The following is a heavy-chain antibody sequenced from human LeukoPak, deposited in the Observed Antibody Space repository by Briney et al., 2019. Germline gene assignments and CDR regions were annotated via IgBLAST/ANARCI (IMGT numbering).Heavy chain of an antibody. V-gene: IGHV3-49*04. Sequence: GGSLRLSCAASGFTFSSYSMNWVRQAPGKGLQWVGFIRSKAYGGTTEYAASLKGRITISRDDSKTIAYLQMSSLKTEDTAVYYCSRGRRSPDSWGQGTLVTVSS. CDR2: IRSKAYGGTT. J-gene: IGHJ5*01. CDR1: GFTFSSYS. CDR3: SRGRRSPDS. D-gene: IGHD5-24*01.